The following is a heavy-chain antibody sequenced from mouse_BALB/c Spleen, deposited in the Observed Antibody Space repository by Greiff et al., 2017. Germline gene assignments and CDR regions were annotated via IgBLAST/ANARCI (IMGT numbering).Heavy chain of an antibody. J-gene: IGHJ1*01. CDR1: GYTFTSYW. CDR2: IYPGDGDT. CDR3: ARAVDWYFDV. Sequence: QVQLKESGAELARPGASVKLSCKASGYTFTSYWMQWVKQRPGQGLEWIGAIYPGDGDTRYTQTFKGKATLTADKSSSTAYTQLSSLASEDSAVYYCARAVDWYFDVWGSGTTVTVSS. V-gene: IGHV1-87*01.